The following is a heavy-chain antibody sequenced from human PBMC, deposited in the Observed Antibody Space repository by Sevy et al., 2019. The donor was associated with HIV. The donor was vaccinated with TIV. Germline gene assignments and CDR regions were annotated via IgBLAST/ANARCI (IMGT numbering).Heavy chain of an antibody. D-gene: IGHD3-3*01. CDR3: AGRKVGDFWSGSLRGPWAGGPLFDY. CDR2: ISHTGDNI. V-gene: IGHV3-23*01. Sequence: GGSLRLSCAASGFTFSYYNMNWVRQAPGKGLEWVSSISHTGDNIYYADSVRGRFTISRDNSKSTLYLHMSSLRAEDTAVYYCAGRKVGDFWSGSLRGPWAGGPLFDYWGQGTLVTVSS. J-gene: IGHJ4*02. CDR1: GFTFSYYN.